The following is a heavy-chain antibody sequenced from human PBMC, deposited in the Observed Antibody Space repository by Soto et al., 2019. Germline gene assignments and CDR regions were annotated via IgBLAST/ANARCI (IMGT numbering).Heavy chain of an antibody. D-gene: IGHD3-22*01. CDR3: AGQYYYDSSGGGYYFDY. CDR1: GGTFSSYA. J-gene: IGHJ4*02. Sequence: VKVSCKASGGTFSSYAISWVRQAPGQGLEWMGGIIPIFGTANYAQKFQGRVTITADESTSTAYMELSSLRSEDTAVYYCAGQYYYDSSGGGYYFDYWGQGTLVTVSS. CDR2: IIPIFGTA. V-gene: IGHV1-69*13.